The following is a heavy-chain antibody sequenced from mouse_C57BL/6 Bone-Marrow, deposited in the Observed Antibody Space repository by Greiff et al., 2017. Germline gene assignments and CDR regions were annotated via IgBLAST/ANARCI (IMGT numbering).Heavy chain of an antibody. Sequence: QVTLKVSGPELVKPGASVKISCKASGYAFSSSWMNWVKQRPGKGLEWIGRIYPGDGDTNYNGKFKGKATLTADKSSSTAYMQLSSLTSEDSAVHFCARRRKFITTVVASDYFDYWGQGTTLTVSS. V-gene: IGHV1-82*01. J-gene: IGHJ2*01. D-gene: IGHD1-1*01. CDR3: ARRRKFITTVVASDYFDY. CDR2: IYPGDGDT. CDR1: GYAFSSSW.